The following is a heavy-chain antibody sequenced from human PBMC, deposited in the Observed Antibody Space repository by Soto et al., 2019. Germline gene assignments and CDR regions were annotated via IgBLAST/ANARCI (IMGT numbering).Heavy chain of an antibody. V-gene: IGHV1-69*01. CDR3: AAYSGWFLQDTSNLPENNWFDP. CDR2: TIPIFGTA. D-gene: IGHD6-19*01. CDR1: GGTFCSYA. Sequence: PGASVKVSCTASGGTFCSYAISSVRQTPGQEVEWMGGTIPIFGTATYAQKFRGSVSFTADESTSTAYIKLSSLRSEDTAVYYCAAYSGWFLQDTSNLPENNWFDPWGQGTLVTVSS. J-gene: IGHJ5*02.